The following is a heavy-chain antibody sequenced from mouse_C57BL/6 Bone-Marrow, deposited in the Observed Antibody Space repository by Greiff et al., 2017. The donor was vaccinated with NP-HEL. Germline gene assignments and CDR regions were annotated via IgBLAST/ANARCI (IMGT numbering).Heavy chain of an antibody. Sequence: VQLKESGAELVRPGASVKLSCTASGFNIKDDYMHWVKQRPEQGLEWIGWIDPENGDTEYASKFQGKATITADTSSNTAYLQLSSLTSEDTAVYYCTPYGSSFYWYFDVWGTGTTVTVSS. CDR2: IDPENGDT. CDR3: TPYGSSFYWYFDV. CDR1: GFNIKDDY. J-gene: IGHJ1*03. D-gene: IGHD1-1*01. V-gene: IGHV14-4*01.